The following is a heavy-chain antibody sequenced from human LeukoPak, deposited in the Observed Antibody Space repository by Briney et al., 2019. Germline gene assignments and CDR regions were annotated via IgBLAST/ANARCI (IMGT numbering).Heavy chain of an antibody. Sequence: SETLSLTCAVSGGSISSSNWWSWVPQPPGKGLEWIGEIYHSGSTNYNPSLKSRVTISVDKSKNQFSLKLSSVTAADTAVYYCARGEMATISFPLDYWGQGTLVTVSS. V-gene: IGHV4-4*02. CDR1: GGSISSSNW. J-gene: IGHJ4*02. CDR2: IYHSGST. D-gene: IGHD5-24*01. CDR3: ARGEMATISFPLDY.